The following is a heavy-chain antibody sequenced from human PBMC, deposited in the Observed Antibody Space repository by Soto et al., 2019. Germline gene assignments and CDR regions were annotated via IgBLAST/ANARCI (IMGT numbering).Heavy chain of an antibody. J-gene: IGHJ4*02. CDR2: ISYDGSNK. V-gene: IGHV3-30*03. D-gene: IGHD3-10*01. Sequence: QVQLVESGGGVVQPGRSLRLSCAASGFPFTTYGMHWVREGPGKGLEWVAVISYDGSNKYYADSVKGRFTISRDNSKNTLYLQMNSLRPEDTALYDCAGGQDYFDYRGQGNLVTVSS. CDR3: AGGQDYFDY. CDR1: GFPFTTYG.